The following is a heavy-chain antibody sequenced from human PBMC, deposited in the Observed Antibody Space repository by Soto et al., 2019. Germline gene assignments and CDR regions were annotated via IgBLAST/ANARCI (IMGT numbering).Heavy chain of an antibody. Sequence: SVKVSCKACGGTFSSYAISCVRQAPGQGLEWMGGIIPIFGTANYAQKFQGRVTITADESTSTAYMELSSLRSEDTAVYYCARERDFWSGYKAFDYWGQGTLVTVSS. CDR1: GGTFSSYA. CDR2: IIPIFGTA. J-gene: IGHJ4*02. D-gene: IGHD3-3*01. V-gene: IGHV1-69*13. CDR3: ARERDFWSGYKAFDY.